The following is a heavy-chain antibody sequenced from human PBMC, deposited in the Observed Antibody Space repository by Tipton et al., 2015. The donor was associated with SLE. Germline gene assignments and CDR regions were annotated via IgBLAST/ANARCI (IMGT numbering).Heavy chain of an antibody. CDR3: AREEGAYCGGDCYSNWFDP. J-gene: IGHJ5*02. V-gene: IGHV3-48*01. CDR1: GFTFSSYS. D-gene: IGHD2-21*01. CDR2: ISSSSSTI. Sequence: SLRLSCAASGFTFSSYSMNWVRQAPGKGLEWVSYISSSSSTIYYADSVKGRFTISRDNAKNSLYLQMNSLRAEDTAVYYCAREEGAYCGGDCYSNWFDPWGQGTLVTVSS.